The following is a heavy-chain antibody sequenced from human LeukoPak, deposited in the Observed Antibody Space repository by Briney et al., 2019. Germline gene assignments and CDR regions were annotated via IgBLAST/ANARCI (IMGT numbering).Heavy chain of an antibody. J-gene: IGHJ4*02. CDR3: ARAGRRAYYYDSSGYDD. D-gene: IGHD3-22*01. CDR2: IYPGDSDT. V-gene: IGHV5-51*01. CDR1: GYSFTSYW. Sequence: GESLKISCKGSGYSFTSYWIGWVRQMPGKGLEWMGIIYPGDSDTRYSPSFQGQVTISADKSISTAYLQWSSLKASDTAMYYCARAGRRAYYYDSSGYDDWGQGTLVTVSS.